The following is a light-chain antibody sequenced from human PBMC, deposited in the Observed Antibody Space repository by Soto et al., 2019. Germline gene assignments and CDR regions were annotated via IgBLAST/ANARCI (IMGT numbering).Light chain of an antibody. CDR2: DIS. J-gene: IGLJ2*01. V-gene: IGLV2-14*01. Sequence: QSALTQPPSASGSPGQSVTISCTGTSSDVGAYDYVSWYQQHPGKAPKLMIYDISNRPSGVSNRFSGSKSGNTASLTISGLQAEDEADYYCTSYVTSVLFGGGTKVTVL. CDR1: SSDVGAYDY. CDR3: TSYVTSVL.